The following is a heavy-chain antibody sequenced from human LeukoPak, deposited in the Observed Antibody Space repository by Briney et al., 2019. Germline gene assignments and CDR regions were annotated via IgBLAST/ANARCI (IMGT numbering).Heavy chain of an antibody. J-gene: IGHJ4*02. CDR2: ISSHGLTR. V-gene: IGHV3-48*03. CDR3: ARVVARLYYFDY. Sequence: GGSLRLSCAASGFTFSNYEMNWVRKAPGKGLEWVSYISSHGLTRDYADSVKGRFTISRDDAKNSLYLQMNSLRAEDTAVYYCARVVARLYYFDYWGQGTLVTVSS. CDR1: GFTFSNYE. D-gene: IGHD5-12*01.